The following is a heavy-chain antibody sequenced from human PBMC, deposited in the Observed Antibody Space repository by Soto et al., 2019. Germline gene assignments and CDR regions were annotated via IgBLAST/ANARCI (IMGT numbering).Heavy chain of an antibody. CDR2: ISGDGGSI. CDR3: VKAVGPTAPSSRIFDY. Sequence: GGSLRLSCAASGFTFSNCAMSWVRQAPGKGLEWVSIISGDGGSIYYADSVEGRFTISRDNSKNTLNLQMSSLRAGDTAVYYCVKAVGPTAPSSRIFDYWGLGXLVTVSS. V-gene: IGHV3-23*01. J-gene: IGHJ4*02. CDR1: GFTFSNCA. D-gene: IGHD1-26*01.